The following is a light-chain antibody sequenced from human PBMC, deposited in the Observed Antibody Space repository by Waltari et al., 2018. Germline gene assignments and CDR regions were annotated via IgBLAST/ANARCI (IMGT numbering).Light chain of an antibody. CDR3: QTGGHGTWV. Sequence: QLVLTQSPSASASLGASVKLTCTLSSGHSSNIIAWHQQQPEKGPRYLMKGNSDGSHSKGDEIPDRFSGSSSGAERYLPISSVQSEDEADYYCQTGGHGTWVFGGGTKLTVL. V-gene: IGLV4-69*01. CDR1: SGHSSNI. CDR2: GNSDGSH. J-gene: IGLJ3*02.